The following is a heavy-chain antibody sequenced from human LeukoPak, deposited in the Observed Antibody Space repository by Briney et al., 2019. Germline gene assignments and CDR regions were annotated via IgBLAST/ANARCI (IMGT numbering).Heavy chain of an antibody. D-gene: IGHD4-17*01. CDR2: ISGSGGST. J-gene: IGHJ4*02. CDR3: AKDWDDYGDYSTGVEDDHYY. Sequence: PGGSLRLSCAASGFTFSSYAMSWVRQAPGKGLEWVSAISGSGGSTYYADSVKGRFTISRDNSKNTLYLQMNSLRAEDTAVYYCAKDWDDYGDYSTGVEDDHYYWGQGTLVTVSS. V-gene: IGHV3-23*01. CDR1: GFTFSSYA.